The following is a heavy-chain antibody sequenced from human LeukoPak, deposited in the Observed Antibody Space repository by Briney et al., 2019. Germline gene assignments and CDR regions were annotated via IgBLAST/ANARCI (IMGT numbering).Heavy chain of an antibody. CDR2: INPNSGGT. V-gene: IGHV1-2*02. CDR3: AGGSRDGHKLYVYYFDY. CDR1: GYTFTGYY. J-gene: IGHJ4*02. D-gene: IGHD5-24*01. Sequence: ASVKVSCKASGYTFTGYYMHWVRQAPGQGLEWMGWINPNSGGTNYAQKFQGRVTMTRDTSISTAYMELSRLRSDDTAVYYCAGGSRDGHKLYVYYFDYWGQGTLVTVSS.